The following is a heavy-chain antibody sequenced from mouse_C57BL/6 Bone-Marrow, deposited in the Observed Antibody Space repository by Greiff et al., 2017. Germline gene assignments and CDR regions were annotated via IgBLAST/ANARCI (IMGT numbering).Heavy chain of an antibody. J-gene: IGHJ4*01. CDR2: ISSGGDYI. Sequence: EVMLVESGEGLVKPGGSLKLSCAASGFTFSSYAMSWVRQTPEKRLEWVAYISSGGDYIYYADTVQGRFTISRDNARNTLYLQMSSLKSEDTAMYYCTREEIYDYDVYYYAMDYWGQGTSVTVSS. V-gene: IGHV5-9-1*02. D-gene: IGHD2-4*01. CDR3: TREEIYDYDVYYYAMDY. CDR1: GFTFSSYA.